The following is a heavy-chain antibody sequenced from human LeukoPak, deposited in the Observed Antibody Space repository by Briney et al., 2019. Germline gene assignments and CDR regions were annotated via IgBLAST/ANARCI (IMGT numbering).Heavy chain of an antibody. D-gene: IGHD5-12*01. CDR1: GGTFSSYA. V-gene: IGHV1-69*13. CDR3: ARHGVVATIFSYFDY. CDR2: IIPIFGTA. J-gene: IGHJ4*02. Sequence: SVKVSCKASGGTFSSYAISWVRQAPGQGLEWMGGIIPIFGTANYAQKFQGRVTITADESTSTAYMELSSLRSEDTAVYYCARHGVVATIFSYFDYWGQGTLVTVSS.